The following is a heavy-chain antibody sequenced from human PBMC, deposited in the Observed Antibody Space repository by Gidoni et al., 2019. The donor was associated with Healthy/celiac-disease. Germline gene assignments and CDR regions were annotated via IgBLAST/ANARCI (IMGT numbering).Heavy chain of an antibody. J-gene: IGHJ4*02. D-gene: IGHD3-10*01. CDR2: SAGST. V-gene: IGHV3-66*01. Sequence: SAGSTYYADSVKGRFTISRDNSMNTLYLQMNSLRAEDTAVYYCASRSPYGSGSYQFDYWGQGTLVTVSP. CDR3: ASRSPYGSGSYQFDY.